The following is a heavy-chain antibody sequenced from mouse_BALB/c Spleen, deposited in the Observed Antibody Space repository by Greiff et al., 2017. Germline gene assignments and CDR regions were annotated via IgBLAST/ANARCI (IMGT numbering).Heavy chain of an antibody. Sequence: EVQVVESGGGLVQPGGSRKLSCAASGFTFSSFGMHWVRQAPEKGLEWVAYISSASSTIYYADTVKGRFTISRDNPKNTLFLQMTSLRSEDTAMYYCARGGYLYYFDYWGQGTTLTVSS. J-gene: IGHJ2*01. CDR1: GFTFSSFG. D-gene: IGHD2-2*01. V-gene: IGHV5-17*02. CDR3: ARGGYLYYFDY. CDR2: ISSASSTI.